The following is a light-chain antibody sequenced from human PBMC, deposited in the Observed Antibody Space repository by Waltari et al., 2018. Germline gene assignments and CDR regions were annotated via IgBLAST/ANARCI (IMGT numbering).Light chain of an antibody. V-gene: IGKV1-39*01. CDR1: QNIRNY. CDR2: SAS. J-gene: IGKJ4*01. Sequence: QMTQSPSSLSASVGDRVSITCRSSQNIRNYLTWYQQKPGHAPTMLIYSASRLQSGVPSRFKGSGAGTDFTLTISGHQPEDSATYHCQQNYIIPLTFGGWTKVEV. CDR3: QQNYIIPLT.